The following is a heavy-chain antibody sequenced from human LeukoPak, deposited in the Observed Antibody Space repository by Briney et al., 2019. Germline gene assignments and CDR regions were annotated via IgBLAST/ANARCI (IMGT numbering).Heavy chain of an antibody. J-gene: IGHJ6*02. CDR2: ISSSSSYI. D-gene: IGHD3-10*01. Sequence: GGSLRLSCAASGFTFSSYSMNWVRQAPGKGLEWVSSISSSSSYIYYADSVKGRFTISRDNAKNSLCLQMNSLRAEDTAVYYCARDRVEVRGVYYYYGMDVWGQGTTVTVSS. CDR3: ARDRVEVRGVYYYYGMDV. CDR1: GFTFSSYS. V-gene: IGHV3-21*01.